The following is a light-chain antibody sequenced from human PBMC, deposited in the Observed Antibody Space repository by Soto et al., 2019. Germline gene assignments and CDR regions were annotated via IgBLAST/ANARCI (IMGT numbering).Light chain of an antibody. CDR1: QSLLRSNGYDY. CDR3: MQALQAPLT. CDR2: LGS. J-gene: IGKJ1*01. Sequence: EIVMTQSPLSLAVTPGEPAHISCRSSQSLLRSNGYDYLDWYLQKPGQSPQLLIYLGSNRASGVPDKFRGSGSGTDLTLTISRVEAEDVGLYYCMQALQAPLTFGQGTRVEIK. V-gene: IGKV2-28*01.